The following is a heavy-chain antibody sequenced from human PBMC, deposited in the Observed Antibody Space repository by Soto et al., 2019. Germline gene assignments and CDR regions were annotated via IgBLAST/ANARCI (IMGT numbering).Heavy chain of an antibody. J-gene: IGHJ6*02. Sequence: ASVKVSCKASGFTFTSSAVQWVRQARGQRLEWIGWIVVGSGNTNYAQKFQERVTITRDMSTSTAYMELSSLRSEDTAVYYCAAGPIIVGATKYYGMDVWGQGTTVTVSS. CDR2: IVVGSGNT. V-gene: IGHV1-58*01. CDR1: GFTFTSSA. D-gene: IGHD1-26*01. CDR3: AAGPIIVGATKYYGMDV.